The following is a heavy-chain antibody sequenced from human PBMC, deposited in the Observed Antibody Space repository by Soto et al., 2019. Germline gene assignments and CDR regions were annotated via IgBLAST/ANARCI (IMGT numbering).Heavy chain of an antibody. CDR1: GGSFSGYY. Sequence: PSETLSLTCAVYGGSFSGYYWSWIRQPPGKGLEWIGEINHSGSTNYNPSLKSRVTISVDTSKNQFSLKLSSVTAADTAVYYCARVVNDYVWGSYRYGIDYWGQGTLVTVSS. CDR3: ARVVNDYVWGSYRYGIDY. D-gene: IGHD3-16*02. J-gene: IGHJ4*02. CDR2: INHSGST. V-gene: IGHV4-34*01.